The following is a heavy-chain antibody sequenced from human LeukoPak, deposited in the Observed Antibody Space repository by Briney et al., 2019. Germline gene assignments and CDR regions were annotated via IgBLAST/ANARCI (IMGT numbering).Heavy chain of an antibody. CDR2: ISAYNGNT. CDR1: GYTFTSYG. V-gene: IGHV1-18*01. J-gene: IGHJ3*02. D-gene: IGHD3-10*01. CDR3: ARGLGSWYREREGLDAFDI. Sequence: RASVKVSCKASGYTFTSYGISWVRQAPGQGLEWMGWISAYNGNTNYAQKLQGRVTMTTDTSTSTAYMELRSLRSDDTAVYYCARGLGSWYREREGLDAFDIWGQGTMVTVSS.